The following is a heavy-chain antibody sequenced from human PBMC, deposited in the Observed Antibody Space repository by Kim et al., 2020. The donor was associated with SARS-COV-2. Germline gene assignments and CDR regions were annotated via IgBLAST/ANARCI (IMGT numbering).Heavy chain of an antibody. CDR1: GGSISGYY. V-gene: IGHV4-59*01. CDR2: IYYIGTT. J-gene: IGHJ4*02. D-gene: IGHD6-13*01. Sequence: SETLSLTCAVSGGSISGYYWSWIRQTPEKGLEWIGYIYYIGTTNYNPSLKSRVTISLDTSRNQFSLKLSSVTAADTVVYYCARGFSSSWLNFDSWGQGSLVTVSS. CDR3: ARGFSSSWLNFDS.